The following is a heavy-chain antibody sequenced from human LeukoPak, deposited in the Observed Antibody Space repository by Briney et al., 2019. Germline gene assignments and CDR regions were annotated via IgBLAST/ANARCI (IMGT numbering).Heavy chain of an antibody. V-gene: IGHV1-3*01. CDR1: GYSFTSYA. D-gene: IGHD3-22*01. J-gene: IGHJ4*02. CDR2: INAGNGNT. CDR3: ARTQISTYYYDSSGNFFDY. Sequence: SETVSCKASGYSFTSYAMHWVRQAPGQRLEWMGWINAGNGNTKYSQKFQGRVTITRDTSASTAYMELSSLSSEDTAVYYCARTQISTYYYDSSGNFFDYWGQGTLVTVSS.